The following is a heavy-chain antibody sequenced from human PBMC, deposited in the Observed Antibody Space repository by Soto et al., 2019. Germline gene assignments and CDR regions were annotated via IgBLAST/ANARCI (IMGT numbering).Heavy chain of an antibody. CDR2: VDPSDSYT. CDR3: ARQDHYYGMDV. D-gene: IGHD2-15*01. V-gene: IGHV5-10-1*01. Sequence: GESLQISCKGSGYSFTSYWISWVRQMPGKGLEWMGRVDPSDSYTNYSPSFHGHVTISADKSISTAYLQWSRLKASDTAMYYCARQDHYYGMDVWGQETTVTVSS. CDR1: GYSFTSYW. J-gene: IGHJ6*02.